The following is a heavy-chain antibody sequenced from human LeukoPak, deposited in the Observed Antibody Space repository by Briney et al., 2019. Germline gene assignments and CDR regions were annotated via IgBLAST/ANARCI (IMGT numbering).Heavy chain of an antibody. V-gene: IGHV4-59*01. CDR3: ARDNVLTGYFHDFDI. D-gene: IGHD3-9*01. CDR2: IHYSGST. J-gene: IGHJ3*02. Sequence: SETLSLTCSVSGGSLSGYYWSWIRQPPGKGLEWIGYIHYSGSTYYNPSLKSRVTISVDTFKNQFSLKLTSVTAADTAVYYCARDNVLTGYFHDFDIWGQGTMVTVSS. CDR1: GGSLSGYY.